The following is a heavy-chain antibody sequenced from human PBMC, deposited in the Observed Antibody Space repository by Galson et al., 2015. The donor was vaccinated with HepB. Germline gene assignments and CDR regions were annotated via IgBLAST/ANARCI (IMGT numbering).Heavy chain of an antibody. CDR3: ARISYRGYYMDV. J-gene: IGHJ6*03. V-gene: IGHV4-59*01. D-gene: IGHD1-26*01. Sequence: TLSLTCTVSGGSISSYYWSWIRQPPGKGLEWIGYIYYSGSTNYNPSLKSRVTISVDTSKNQFSLKLSSVTAADTAVYYCARISYRGYYMDVWGKGTTVTVSS. CDR2: IYYSGST. CDR1: GGSISSYY.